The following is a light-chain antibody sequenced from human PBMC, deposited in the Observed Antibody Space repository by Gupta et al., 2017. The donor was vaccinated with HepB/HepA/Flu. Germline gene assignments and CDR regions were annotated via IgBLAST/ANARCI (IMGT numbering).Light chain of an antibody. CDR2: SAS. J-gene: IGKJ5*01. CDR1: QSIRNY. Sequence: DIQMTQSPSSLSASVGDRVTIICRASQSIRNYLNWYQHKPGKAPKLLIYSASTLQNEVPSRFSGSGSGTEFTLTISSLQPEDFAAYYCQQCLETPIRFGQGTRMEIK. V-gene: IGKV1-39*01. CDR3: QQCLETPIR.